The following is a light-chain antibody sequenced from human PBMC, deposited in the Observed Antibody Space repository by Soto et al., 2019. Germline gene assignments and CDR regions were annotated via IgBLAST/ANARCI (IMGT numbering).Light chain of an antibody. Sequence: DIPMSQSPATLSATVGDRVTISCRASKNINTWVAWYQQKPGKAPKLPIYDASSLESGVPSRGRGSGSGTDFTFTSRLVQPEDVASYYCQQYNNPPTFGQGTRLEIK. CDR2: DAS. V-gene: IGKV1-5*01. CDR3: QQYNNPPT. CDR1: KNINTW. J-gene: IGKJ5*01.